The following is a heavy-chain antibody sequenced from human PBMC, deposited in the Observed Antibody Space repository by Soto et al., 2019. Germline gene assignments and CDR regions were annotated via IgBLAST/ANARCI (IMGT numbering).Heavy chain of an antibody. CDR3: VHRAGMGGNSWLPGH. CDR1: GFSLSTSEVG. Sequence: QITLKESGPTLVKPTQTLTLTCTFSGFSLSTSEVGVGWIRQPPGKALEWLAPLYWDDDKRYNPSLKSRLTITKDTSKNQVVLTLTNMDPVYTATYYCVHRAGMGGNSWLPGHWGQGTLVTVSS. D-gene: IGHD6-13*01. V-gene: IGHV2-5*02. CDR2: LYWDDDK. J-gene: IGHJ4*02.